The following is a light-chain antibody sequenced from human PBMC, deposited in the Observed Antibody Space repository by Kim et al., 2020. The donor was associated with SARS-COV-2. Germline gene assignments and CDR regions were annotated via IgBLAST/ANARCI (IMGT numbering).Light chain of an antibody. Sequence: VSPGETATLSCRATQSIGNRLAWFQQKPGQAPALVINDATTRATGVPTRFSGSGSGTEFTLTISGLKSEDFAVYYCQQYDKWPLTFGGGTKMDIK. V-gene: IGKV3-15*01. CDR1: QSIGNR. CDR2: DAT. CDR3: QQYDKWPLT. J-gene: IGKJ4*01.